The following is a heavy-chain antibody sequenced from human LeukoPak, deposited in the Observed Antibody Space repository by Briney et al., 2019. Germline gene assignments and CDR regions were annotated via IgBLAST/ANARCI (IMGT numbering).Heavy chain of an antibody. D-gene: IGHD2-2*01. Sequence: SVKVSCKASGGTFSSYAISWVRQAPGQGLEWMGRIIPILGIANYAQKLQGRVTMTTDTSTSTAYMELRSLRSDDTAVYYCARDIVVVPAANRGAFDIWGQGTMVTVSS. CDR1: GGTFSSYA. V-gene: IGHV1-69*04. J-gene: IGHJ3*02. CDR2: IIPILGIA. CDR3: ARDIVVVPAANRGAFDI.